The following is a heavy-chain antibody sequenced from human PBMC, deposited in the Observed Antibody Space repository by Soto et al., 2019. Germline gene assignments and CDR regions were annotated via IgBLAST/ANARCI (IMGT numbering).Heavy chain of an antibody. J-gene: IGHJ4*02. D-gene: IGHD2-2*01. CDR2: ISGSGGST. CDR1: GLTFGSRA. V-gene: IGHV3-23*01. CDR3: AKDFEVVPAATFDY. Sequence: LRLSCVASGLTFGSRAMTWVRQAPGKGLEWVSAISGSGGSTYYADSVKGRFTISRDNSKNTLYLQMNSLRAEDTAVYYCAKDFEVVPAATFDYWGQGTLVTVSS.